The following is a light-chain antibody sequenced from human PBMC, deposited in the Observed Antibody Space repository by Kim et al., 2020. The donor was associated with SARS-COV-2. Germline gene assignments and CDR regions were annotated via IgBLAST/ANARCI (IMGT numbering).Light chain of an antibody. Sequence: EVVMTQSPVTLSVSPGERATLSCRASQSVSSNLAWYQHKPGQTPRLLIYGASTRATSIPARFSGSVSGTEFTLTISSLQSEDFAVYYCQQCSSWSLAFGPETKVDI. CDR1: QSVSSN. CDR2: GAS. V-gene: IGKV3-15*01. CDR3: QQCSSWSLA. J-gene: IGKJ3*01.